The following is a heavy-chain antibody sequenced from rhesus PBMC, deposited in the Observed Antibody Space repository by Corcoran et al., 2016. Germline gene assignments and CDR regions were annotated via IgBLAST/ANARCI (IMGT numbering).Heavy chain of an antibody. V-gene: IGHV1-111*02. Sequence: EVQLVQSGAEVKKPGASVKISCTASGYTFTDYSLHWVRQAPGNGLEWMGRVDPEDVEAIRAQKFQDRVTITADTSTDTAYRELISLRSEDTAVYYWATVYSSWSSFDYWGQGVLVTVSS. D-gene: IGHD6-13*01. CDR3: ATVYSSWSSFDY. CDR2: VDPEDVEA. J-gene: IGHJ4*01. CDR1: GYTFTDYS.